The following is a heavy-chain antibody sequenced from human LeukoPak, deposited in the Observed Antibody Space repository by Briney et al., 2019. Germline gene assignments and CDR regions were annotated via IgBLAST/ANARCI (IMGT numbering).Heavy chain of an antibody. D-gene: IGHD4-23*01. CDR1: GFTFSSYG. Sequence: PGGSLRLSCATSGFTFSSYGMHWARQAPGKGLEWVALIWYDGSNKYYADSVKGRFTISRDNAKNSLYLEMTGLRGEDTAVYYCARCPSGGNGFGYLGQGTMVTVSS. V-gene: IGHV3-33*03. J-gene: IGHJ4*02. CDR2: IWYDGSNK. CDR3: ARCPSGGNGFGY.